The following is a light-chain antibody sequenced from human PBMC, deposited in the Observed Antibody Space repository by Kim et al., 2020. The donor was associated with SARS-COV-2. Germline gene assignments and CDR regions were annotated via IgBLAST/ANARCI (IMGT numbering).Light chain of an antibody. CDR1: NSNIGTNT. CDR2: GHN. CDR3: ASWDDSLNAHV. V-gene: IGLV1-44*01. Sequence: QPVLAQPPSASGTPGQTVTISCSGSNSNIGTNTVSWYQQLPGAAPNLLVYGHNQRPSRVPDRFSGSKSGTSASLAISGLRSDDEADYYCASWDDSLNAHVFGTGTKVTVL. J-gene: IGLJ1*01.